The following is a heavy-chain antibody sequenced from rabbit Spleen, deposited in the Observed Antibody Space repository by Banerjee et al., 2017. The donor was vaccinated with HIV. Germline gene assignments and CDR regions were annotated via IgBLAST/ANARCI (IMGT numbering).Heavy chain of an antibody. V-gene: IGHV1S40*01. CDR2: IYTGNGKT. CDR3: TRDAGTGDYIDVYFSL. CDR1: GFSFSSSYD. J-gene: IGHJ4*01. D-gene: IGHD8-1*01. Sequence: QSLEESGGGLVQPEGSLALTCKASGFSFSSSYDMCWVRQAPGKGLEWIGCIYTGNGKTYYASWAKGRFTISKSSSTTVTLQMPSLTAADTATYFCTRDAGTGDYIDVYFSLWGPGTLVTVS.